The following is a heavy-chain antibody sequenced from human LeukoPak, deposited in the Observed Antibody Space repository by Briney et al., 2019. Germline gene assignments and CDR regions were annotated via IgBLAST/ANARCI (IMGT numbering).Heavy chain of an antibody. V-gene: IGHV3-48*01. CDR1: GFTFSSYS. Sequence: GGPLRLSCAASGFTFSSYSMNWVRQAPGEGLGWVTYISSPGSTTYYAASVKGRFTISRDNAKSSLYLQMNSLRAEETAVYSCARVHTVVTPFDCWGQGTLVTVSS. CDR3: ARVHTVVTPFDC. CDR2: ISSPGSTT. D-gene: IGHD4-23*01. J-gene: IGHJ4*02.